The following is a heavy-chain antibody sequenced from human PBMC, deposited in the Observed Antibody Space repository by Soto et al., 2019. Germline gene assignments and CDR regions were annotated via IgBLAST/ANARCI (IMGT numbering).Heavy chain of an antibody. J-gene: IGHJ4*02. CDR1: SGSISSSNW. V-gene: IGHV4-4*02. CDR2: IYHSGST. Sequence: QVQLQESGPGLVKPSGTLSLTCAVSSGSISSSNWWSWVRQPPGKGLEWIGEIYHSGSTNYNPSLKSRVTISVDMSKNQFSLKLSSVTSADTAVYYCASRYFSSTSCHLGFDYWGQGTLVTVSS. CDR3: ASRYFSSTSCHLGFDY. D-gene: IGHD2-2*01.